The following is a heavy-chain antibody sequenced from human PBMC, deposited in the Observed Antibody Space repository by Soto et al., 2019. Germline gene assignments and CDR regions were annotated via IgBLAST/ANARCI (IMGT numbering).Heavy chain of an antibody. CDR3: ARLDSSGYHLVDY. CDR1: GFTFRNYG. J-gene: IGHJ4*02. V-gene: IGHV3-30*03. Sequence: GGFLGLSCAASGFTFRNYGMRWVRQAPGKGLEWVAVISHDGSDKYYADSMKGRFIISRDKSIRTAHLQWTSLKASDTAMYYCARLDSSGYHLVDYWGQGTLVTVSS. CDR2: ISHDGSDK. D-gene: IGHD3-22*01.